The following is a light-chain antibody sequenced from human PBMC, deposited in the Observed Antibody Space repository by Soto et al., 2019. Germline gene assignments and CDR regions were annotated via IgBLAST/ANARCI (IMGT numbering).Light chain of an antibody. J-gene: IGKJ1*01. CDR3: QQYNTYWT. Sequence: DIQMTQSPSTLSASVGDRVTIICRASQTISTWLAWYQQKPGKAPKLLMYDASRLESGVPSRFSGSGSGTEFTLTISRLQHDDFATYYCQQYNTYWTFGQGTKVEIK. CDR2: DAS. CDR1: QTISTW. V-gene: IGKV1-5*02.